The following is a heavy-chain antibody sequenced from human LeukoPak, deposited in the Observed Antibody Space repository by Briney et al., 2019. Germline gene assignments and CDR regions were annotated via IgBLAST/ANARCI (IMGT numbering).Heavy chain of an antibody. CDR1: GYTFTSYY. Sequence: ASVKVSCRASGYTFTSYYMHWVRQAPGQGLEWMGIINPSGGSTSYAQKFQGRVTMTRDTSTSTVYMELSSLRSEDTAVYYCARGHHLYYDKPTGGFDPWGQGTLVTVSS. V-gene: IGHV1-46*01. J-gene: IGHJ5*02. D-gene: IGHD3-22*01. CDR3: ARGHHLYYDKPTGGFDP. CDR2: INPSGGST.